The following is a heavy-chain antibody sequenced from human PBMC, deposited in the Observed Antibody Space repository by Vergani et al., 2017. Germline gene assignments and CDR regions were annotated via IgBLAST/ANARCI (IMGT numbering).Heavy chain of an antibody. D-gene: IGHD3-3*01. CDR2: INHSGST. Sequence: QVQLQQWGAGLLKPSETLSLTCAVYGGSFSGYYWSWIRQPPGKGLEWIGEINHSGSTNYNPSLKSRVTISVDTSKNQFSLKLSSVTAADTAVYYCAKSQDTIFGVDTDFDYWGQGTLVTVSS. V-gene: IGHV4-34*01. CDR3: AKSQDTIFGVDTDFDY. J-gene: IGHJ4*02. CDR1: GGSFSGYY.